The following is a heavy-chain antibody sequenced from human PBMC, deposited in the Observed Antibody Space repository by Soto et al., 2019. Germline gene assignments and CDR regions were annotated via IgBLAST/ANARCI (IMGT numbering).Heavy chain of an antibody. D-gene: IGHD5-12*01. CDR2: IIPILGIA. V-gene: IGHV1-69*02. CDR1: GGTFSSYT. Sequence: QVQLVQSGAEVKKPGSSVKVSCKASGGTFSSYTISWVRQAPGQGLEWMGRIIPILGIANYAQKFQGRVTITADKSTSTAYMELSSLRSEDTAVYYFARCYSGYDLSSFDIWGQGTMVTVSS. CDR3: ARCYSGYDLSSFDI. J-gene: IGHJ3*02.